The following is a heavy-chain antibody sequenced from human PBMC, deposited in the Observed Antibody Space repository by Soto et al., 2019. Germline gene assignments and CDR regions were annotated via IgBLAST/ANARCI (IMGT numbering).Heavy chain of an antibody. Sequence: ASVKGSCKASGYTLSGDYMHWGRQAPGQGLEWMGWINPNSGVTNYAQNFQGRVTMTRDTSISTAYVELSRLRSDDTAVYYCARDSHYDILTGYSRNAFNIWGQGTMVTVSS. J-gene: IGHJ3*02. CDR1: GYTLSGDY. D-gene: IGHD3-9*01. CDR2: INPNSGVT. V-gene: IGHV1-2*02. CDR3: ARDSHYDILTGYSRNAFNI.